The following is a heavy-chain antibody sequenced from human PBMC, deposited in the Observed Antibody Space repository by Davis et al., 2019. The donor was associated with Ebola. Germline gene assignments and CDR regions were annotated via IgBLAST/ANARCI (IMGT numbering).Heavy chain of an antibody. J-gene: IGHJ6*02. Sequence: MPGGSLRLSCAVYGGSFSGYYWSWIRQPPGKGLEWIGEINHSGSTNYNPSLKSRVTISADTSKNQFSLKLSSVTAADTAVYFCARGYDFYGYYYDMDVWGQGTTVTVSS. CDR3: ARGYDFYGYYYDMDV. CDR1: GGSFSGYY. D-gene: IGHD3-3*01. CDR2: INHSGST. V-gene: IGHV4-34*01.